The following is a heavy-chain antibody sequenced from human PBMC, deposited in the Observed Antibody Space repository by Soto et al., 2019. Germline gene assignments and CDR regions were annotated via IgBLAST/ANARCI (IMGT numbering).Heavy chain of an antibody. CDR3: AREIAATGVHF. CDR2: IVPVFGSA. CDR1: GGDFKNYG. Sequence: QVQLVQSGAEVKKPGSSVKVSCKTSGGDFKNYGVSWVRQAPGQGLEWMGGIVPVFGSAKYGQIFQGRVTITADDLTSTTDMELSGLKPEDTAIYYCAREIAATGVHFWGQGTLVIVSS. D-gene: IGHD2-8*02. J-gene: IGHJ4*02. V-gene: IGHV1-69*12.